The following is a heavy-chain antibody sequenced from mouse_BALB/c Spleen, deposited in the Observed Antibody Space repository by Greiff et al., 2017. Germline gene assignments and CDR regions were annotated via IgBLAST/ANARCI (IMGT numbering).Heavy chain of an antibody. CDR3: ARKGPTGPFAY. D-gene: IGHD2-10*01. J-gene: IGHJ3*01. Sequence: EVQLQESGAELVKPGASVKLSCTASGFNIKDTYMHWVKQRPEQGLEWIGRIDPANGNTKYDPKFQGKATITADTSSNTAYLQLSSLTSEDTAVYYCARKGPTGPFAYWGQGTLVTVSA. V-gene: IGHV14-3*02. CDR1: GFNIKDTY. CDR2: IDPANGNT.